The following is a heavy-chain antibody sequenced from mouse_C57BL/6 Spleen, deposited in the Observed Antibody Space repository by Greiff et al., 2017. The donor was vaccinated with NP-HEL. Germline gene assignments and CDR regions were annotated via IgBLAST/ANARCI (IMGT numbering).Heavy chain of an antibody. D-gene: IGHD4-1*01. V-gene: IGHV1-82*01. J-gene: IGHJ2*01. CDR3: ARSTGTNYFDY. CDR2: IYPGDGDT. Sequence: VQLQQSGPELVKPGASVKISCKASGYAFSSSWMNWVKQRPGKGLEWIGRIYPGDGDTNYNGKFKGKATLTADKSSSTAYMQLSSLTSEDSAVHFCARSTGTNYFDYWGQGTTLTVSS. CDR1: GYAFSSSW.